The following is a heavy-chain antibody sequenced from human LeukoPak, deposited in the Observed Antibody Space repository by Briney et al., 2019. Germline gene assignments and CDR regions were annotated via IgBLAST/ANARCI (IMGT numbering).Heavy chain of an antibody. CDR3: ARETEVPGGRSWDF. D-gene: IGHD6-19*01. CDR1: GGSISSYY. J-gene: IGHJ4*02. CDR2: THTSGTT. V-gene: IGHV4-4*07. Sequence: SETLSLTCTVSGGSISSYYWTWIRQPAGKGLEWIRRTHTSGTTNHNPSLKSRVTMSVDASNNHFSLKLRSVTAADTAVYYCARETEVPGGRSWDFWGQGTLVTVSS.